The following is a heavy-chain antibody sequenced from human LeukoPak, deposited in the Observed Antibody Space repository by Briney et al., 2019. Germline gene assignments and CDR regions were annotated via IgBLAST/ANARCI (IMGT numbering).Heavy chain of an antibody. V-gene: IGHV3-21*01. CDR2: IGPTGTDR. CDR1: GFTFSSCG. J-gene: IGHJ4*02. Sequence: GGSLRLSCAASGFTFSSCGFNWVRQAPGKGLELVSSIGPTGTDRYYADSVRGRFTISRDNAKNSMYLQMDSLRDEDTAVYYCATEIIGRHYDYWGQGTLLTVSS. CDR3: ATEIIGRHYDY.